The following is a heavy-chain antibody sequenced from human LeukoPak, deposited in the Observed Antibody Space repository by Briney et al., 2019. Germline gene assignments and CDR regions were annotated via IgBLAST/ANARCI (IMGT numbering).Heavy chain of an antibody. V-gene: IGHV4-4*07. CDR2: IYVSGST. CDR3: ARVFDS. J-gene: IGHJ4*02. Sequence: SETLSLTCTVSSGSIRSDYWSWIRQPAGKGLEWIGRIYVSGSTNYNPSLKSRVTMSIDTSKKQSPLKLTSVTAADTAVYYCARVFDSWGQGTLVTVSS. CDR1: SGSIRSDY.